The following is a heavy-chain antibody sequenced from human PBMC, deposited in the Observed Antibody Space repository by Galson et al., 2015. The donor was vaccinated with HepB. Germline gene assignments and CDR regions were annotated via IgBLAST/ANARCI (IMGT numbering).Heavy chain of an antibody. Sequence: KVSCKASGGTFSSYTISWVRQAPGQGLEWMGRIIPILGIANYAQKFQGRVTITADKSTSTAYMELSSLRSEDTAVYYCARSNSSGWYEGGNAFDIWGQGTMVTVSS. J-gene: IGHJ3*02. CDR1: GGTFSSYT. CDR3: ARSNSSGWYEGGNAFDI. V-gene: IGHV1-69*02. D-gene: IGHD6-19*01. CDR2: IIPILGIA.